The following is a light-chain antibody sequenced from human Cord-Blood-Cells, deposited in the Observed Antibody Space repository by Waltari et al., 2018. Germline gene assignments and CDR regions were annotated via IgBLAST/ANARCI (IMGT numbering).Light chain of an antibody. CDR1: QSVSSSY. V-gene: IGKV3-20*01. J-gene: IGKJ1*01. CDR2: GAS. Sequence: EIVLTQSPGTLSLSPGERATLSCRASQSVSSSYLAGYQQKPGQAPRLLIYGASSRATGIPDRFSGRGSGTDFTLTISRLEPEDFAVYYCQQYGSSPWTFGRGTKVEIK. CDR3: QQYGSSPWT.